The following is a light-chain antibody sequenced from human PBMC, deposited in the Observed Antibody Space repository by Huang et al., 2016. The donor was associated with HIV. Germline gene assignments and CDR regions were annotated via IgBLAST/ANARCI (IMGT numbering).Light chain of an antibody. J-gene: IGKJ3*01. CDR2: DAS. V-gene: IGKV1-9*01. CDR3: QQLTAYPVS. CDR1: QDVSTF. Sequence: GDRVSIACRASQDVSTFLAWYQQRPGKPPTLLIYDASTLQTGVPSRFRGVGSGTAFSLTITSLQPEDFATYFCQQLTAYPVSFGPGTIVDV.